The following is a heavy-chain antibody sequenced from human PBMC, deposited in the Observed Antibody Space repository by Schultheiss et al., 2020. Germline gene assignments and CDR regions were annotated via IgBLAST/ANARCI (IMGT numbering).Heavy chain of an antibody. Sequence: GESLKISCAASGFTFSNYAMSWVRQAPGKGLEWVSAISGSGGSTYYADSVKGRFTISRDNSKNTLYLQMNSLRAEDTAVYYCAKDYGDYGRVYGYFDYWGQGTLVTVSS. D-gene: IGHD4-17*01. CDR1: GFTFSNYA. CDR3: AKDYGDYGRVYGYFDY. V-gene: IGHV3-23*01. CDR2: ISGSGGST. J-gene: IGHJ4*02.